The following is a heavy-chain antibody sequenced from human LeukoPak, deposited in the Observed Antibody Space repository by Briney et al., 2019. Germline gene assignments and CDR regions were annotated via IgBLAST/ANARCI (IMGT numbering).Heavy chain of an antibody. CDR1: GFTFSTHI. D-gene: IGHD5-24*01. Sequence: GASVGVSRQASGFTFSTHIITRVGQAPGQRVVWVGLVSAYNGNTNYAQKLQGRVTMTTDTSTSTVYMELRSLRSDDTAVYYCARTIRDGYNQNHHDYWGQGTLVTVSS. V-gene: IGHV1-18*01. J-gene: IGHJ4*02. CDR2: VSAYNGNT. CDR3: ARTIRDGYNQNHHDY.